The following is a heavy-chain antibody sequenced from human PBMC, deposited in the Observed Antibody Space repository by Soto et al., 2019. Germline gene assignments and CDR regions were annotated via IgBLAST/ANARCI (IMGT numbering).Heavy chain of an antibody. CDR3: TTDPSVVVNKVGGAFDI. Sequence: PGGSLRLSCAASGFTFSSYGMHWVRQAPGKGLEWVAVISYDGSNKYYADSVKGRFTISRDNSKNTLYLQMNSLKTEDTAVYYCTTDPSVVVNKVGGAFDIWGQGTMVTVSS. J-gene: IGHJ3*02. CDR2: ISYDGSNK. D-gene: IGHD3-22*01. CDR1: GFTFSSYG. V-gene: IGHV3-30*03.